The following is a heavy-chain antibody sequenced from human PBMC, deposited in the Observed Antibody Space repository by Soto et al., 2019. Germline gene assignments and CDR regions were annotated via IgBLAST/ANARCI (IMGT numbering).Heavy chain of an antibody. CDR1: GYTFSNYG. J-gene: IGHJ5*02. CDR3: ARVVPGAEAWFGP. D-gene: IGHD2-2*01. V-gene: IGHV1-18*01. Sequence: ASVKVSCKTSGYTFSNYGITWVRQAPGQPLEWLGWISLYSDGANYAQKFQGRVSMTTDTSTTTAYMELRSLRSDDTAVYYCARVVPGAEAWFGPWGQGTLVTGS. CDR2: ISLYSDGA.